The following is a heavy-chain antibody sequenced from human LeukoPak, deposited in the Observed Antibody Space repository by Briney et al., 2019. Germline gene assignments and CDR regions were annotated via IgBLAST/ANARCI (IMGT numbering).Heavy chain of an antibody. Sequence: ASVKVSCKASGGTFSSYAISWVRQAPGQGLEWMGGIIPIFGTANYAQKFQGRVTITADESTSTAYMELSSLRSEDTAVYYCARDTNLVYKGWFDPWGQGTLVTVSS. CDR1: GGTFSSYA. CDR2: IIPIFGTA. CDR3: ARDTNLVYKGWFDP. D-gene: IGHD5-24*01. J-gene: IGHJ5*02. V-gene: IGHV1-69*13.